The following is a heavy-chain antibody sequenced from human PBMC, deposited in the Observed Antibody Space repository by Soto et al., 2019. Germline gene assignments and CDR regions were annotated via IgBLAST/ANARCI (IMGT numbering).Heavy chain of an antibody. J-gene: IGHJ4*02. CDR1: GGSISSYY. CDR2: IYYSGST. Sequence: SETLSLTCTVSGGSISSYYWSWIRQPPGKGLEWIGYIYYSGSTNYNPSLKSRVTISVDTSKNQFSLKLSSVTAADTAVYYCARVSYSGLALDYWGQGTLVTVSS. CDR3: ARVSYSGLALDY. D-gene: IGHD2-15*01. V-gene: IGHV4-59*01.